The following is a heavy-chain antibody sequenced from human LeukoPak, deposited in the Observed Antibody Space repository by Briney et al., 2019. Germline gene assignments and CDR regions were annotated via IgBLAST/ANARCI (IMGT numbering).Heavy chain of an antibody. J-gene: IGHJ4*02. V-gene: IGHV4-39*01. CDR3: ASSTNRYSTSHYYFDL. CDR2: LFSNGRT. D-gene: IGHD2-15*01. CDR1: GASFSDSRYY. Sequence: PSETLSLICTVFGASFSDSRYYWGWVRQSPGKGLEWIATLFSNGRTFYNSSLKSRVTMSVDTSKSQFSLRLSSVTAADTAVYYCASSTNRYSTSHYYFDLWGQGALVTVSS.